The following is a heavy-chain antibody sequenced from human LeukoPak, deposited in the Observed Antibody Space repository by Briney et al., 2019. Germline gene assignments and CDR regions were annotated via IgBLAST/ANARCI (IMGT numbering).Heavy chain of an antibody. D-gene: IGHD1-1*01. CDR1: GFSFSSYA. J-gene: IGHJ4*02. V-gene: IGHV3-23*01. Sequence: GGSLTLSCAASGFSFSSYAMSWVREAPARGLDWVSSLRGNGDTFYADSVKGRFTLSRDDSRNTVYLQLNNLRVEDTAVYYCAKANWVSNADAVFWGQGTVVTVSS. CDR2: LRGNGDT. CDR3: AKANWVSNADAVF.